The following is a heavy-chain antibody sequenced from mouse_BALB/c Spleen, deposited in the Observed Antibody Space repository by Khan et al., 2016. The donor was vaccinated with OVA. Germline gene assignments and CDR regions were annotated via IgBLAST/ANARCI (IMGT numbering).Heavy chain of an antibody. D-gene: IGHD4-1*01. Sequence: EVELVESGGDLVKPGGSQKLSCAASGFTFSSYSMSWVRQTPDKRLEWVASISSGGDYTYYPDIVKGRFTISRDNAKNTLYLQMSSLKSEDTAMYYCASHLTGSFAYWGQGTLVTVSA. V-gene: IGHV5-6*01. CDR3: ASHLTGSFAY. CDR2: ISSGGDYT. J-gene: IGHJ3*01. CDR1: GFTFSSYS.